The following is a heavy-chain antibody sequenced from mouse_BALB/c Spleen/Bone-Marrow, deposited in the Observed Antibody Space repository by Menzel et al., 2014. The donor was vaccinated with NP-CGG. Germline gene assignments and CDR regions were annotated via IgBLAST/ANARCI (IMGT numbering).Heavy chain of an antibody. CDR1: GFSLTSYG. Sequence: VQLVESGPGLVAPSQSLSITCTVSGFSLTSYGVHWVRPPPGKGLEWLGVIWAGGSTNYNSALMSRLSISKDNSESQVFLKMNSLQTDDTAIYYCARDRGYYKDVGDYWGQGTTLTVSS. CDR3: ARDRGYYKDVGDY. CDR2: IWAGGST. J-gene: IGHJ2*01. D-gene: IGHD2-3*01. V-gene: IGHV2-9*02.